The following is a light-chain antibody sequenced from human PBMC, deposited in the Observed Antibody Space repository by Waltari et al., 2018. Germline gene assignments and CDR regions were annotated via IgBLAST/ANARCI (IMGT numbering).Light chain of an antibody. CDR3: QSYDSSLSGSV. CDR1: RPHTGAGYD. J-gene: IGLJ2*01. CDR2: GNS. V-gene: IGLV1-40*01. Sequence: SGLTQPPSVSGAPGQRVTIPCTGSRPHTGAGYDVHWYQLLPGTAPKLLIYGNSNRPSGVPDRFSGSKSGTSASLAITGLQAEDEAGYYCQSYDSSLSGSVFGGGTKLTVL.